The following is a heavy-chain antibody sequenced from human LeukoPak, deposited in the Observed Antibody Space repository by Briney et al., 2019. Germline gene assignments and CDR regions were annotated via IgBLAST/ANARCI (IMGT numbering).Heavy chain of an antibody. D-gene: IGHD3-10*01. J-gene: IGHJ4*02. CDR1: GFTFSSYW. CDR3: ARAGFYGSGPINY. Sequence: GGSLRLSCAASGFTFSSYWMSRVRQAPGKGLEWVANIKQDGSEKYYVDSVKGRFTISRDNAKNSLYLQMNSLRAEDTAVYYCARAGFYGSGPINYWGQGTLVTVSS. V-gene: IGHV3-7*01. CDR2: IKQDGSEK.